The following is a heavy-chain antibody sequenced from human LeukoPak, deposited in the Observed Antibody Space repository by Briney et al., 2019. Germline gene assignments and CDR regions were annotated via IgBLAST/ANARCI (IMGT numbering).Heavy chain of an antibody. D-gene: IGHD2-2*01. Sequence: PGRSLRLSCAASGFTFSRYSMNWVRQAPGKGLEWVSSISSSSSFIYYADSVKGRFTISRDNAKNSLYLQMNSLRAKDTAVYYCARDPPLGPCSTISCPHLDYWGQGTLVTVSS. J-gene: IGHJ4*02. V-gene: IGHV3-21*01. CDR2: ISSSSSFI. CDR1: GFTFSRYS. CDR3: ARDPPLGPCSTISCPHLDY.